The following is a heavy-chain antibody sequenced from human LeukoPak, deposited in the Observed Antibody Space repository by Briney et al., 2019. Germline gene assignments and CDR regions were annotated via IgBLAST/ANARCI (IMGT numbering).Heavy chain of an antibody. CDR3: AGRAGIAVAGTGMDV. J-gene: IGHJ6*02. CDR1: GGTFSSYA. CDR2: IIPILGIA. V-gene: IGHV1-69*04. Sequence: GSSVKVSCKASGGTFSSYAISWVRQAPGQGLEWMGRIIPILGIANYAQKFQGRVTITADKSTSTAYMELSSLRSGDTAVYYCAGRAGIAVAGTGMDVWGQGTTVTVSS. D-gene: IGHD6-19*01.